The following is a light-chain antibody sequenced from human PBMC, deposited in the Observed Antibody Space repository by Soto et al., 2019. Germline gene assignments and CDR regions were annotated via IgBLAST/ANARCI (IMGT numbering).Light chain of an antibody. J-gene: IGKJ1*01. CDR3: QQYSSDWT. CDR2: KAS. Sequence: DIQMTQSPPTLSASVGDRVSITCRASQSISSWLAWYQQKPGKAPKLLIYKASTLENGVPSSFSGSESGTEFTLTISSLQPDDFGTYYCQQYSSDWTFGQGTKVEIK. V-gene: IGKV1-5*03. CDR1: QSISSW.